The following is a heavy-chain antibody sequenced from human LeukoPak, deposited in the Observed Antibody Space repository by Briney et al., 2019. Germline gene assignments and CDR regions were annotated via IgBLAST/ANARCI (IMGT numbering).Heavy chain of an antibody. CDR3: ARDREGLWFGELLYAEYFQH. Sequence: GGSLRLSCAASGFTFSSYSMNWVRQAPGKGLEWVSYISSSSSTIYYADSVKGRFTISRDNAKNSLYLQMNSLRAEDTAVYYCARDREGLWFGELLYAEYFQHWGQGTLVTVSS. CDR2: ISSSSSTI. V-gene: IGHV3-48*01. D-gene: IGHD3-10*01. CDR1: GFTFSSYS. J-gene: IGHJ1*01.